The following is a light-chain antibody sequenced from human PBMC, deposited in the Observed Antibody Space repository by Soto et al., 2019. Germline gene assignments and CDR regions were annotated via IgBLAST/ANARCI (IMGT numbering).Light chain of an antibody. J-gene: IGKJ2*01. V-gene: IGKV4-1*01. CDR2: WAS. CDR3: QQYESTPPT. CDR1: QSVLYSSNNKNY. Sequence: DIVMTQSPDSLAVSLGERATINCKSSQSVLYSSNNKNYLAWYQQRPGQAPKLLIYWASTRESGVPDQFSGSGSRTDFTLTITSLQAEDVAVYYCQQYESTPPTFGRGTKLEIK.